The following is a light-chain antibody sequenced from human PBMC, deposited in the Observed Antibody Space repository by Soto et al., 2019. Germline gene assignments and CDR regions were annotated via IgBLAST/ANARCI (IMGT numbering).Light chain of an antibody. CDR3: SSYTNTMSYV. CDR1: SSDVDAYDY. CDR2: DVY. J-gene: IGLJ1*01. Sequence: QSALTQPGSVSGSPGQSITISCTGTSSDVDAYDYVSWYQQHPGKAPKLMIYDVYARPSGVSHRFPGSKSGNTASLTISGLQSDDEADYYCSSYTNTMSYVFGTGTKVTVL. V-gene: IGLV2-14*03.